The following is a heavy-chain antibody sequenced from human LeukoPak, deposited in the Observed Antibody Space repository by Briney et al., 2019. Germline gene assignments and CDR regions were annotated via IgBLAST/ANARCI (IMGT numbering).Heavy chain of an antibody. D-gene: IGHD2-2*01. V-gene: IGHV3-23*01. J-gene: IGHJ4*02. CDR3: ARDATAIGYCSSTSCYAYYFDY. CDR1: EFTFSNYA. CDR2: ISGGGGST. Sequence: PGGSLRLSCAASEFTFSNYAMNWVRQAPGKGLEWVSDISGGGGSTYYADSVKGRFTISRDNSKNALYLKMDSLRAEDTAVYYCARDATAIGYCSSTSCYAYYFDYWGQGTLVTVSS.